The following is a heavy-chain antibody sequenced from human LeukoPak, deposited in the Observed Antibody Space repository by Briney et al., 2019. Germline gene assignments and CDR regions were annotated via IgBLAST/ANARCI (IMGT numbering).Heavy chain of an antibody. CDR2: ISAYNGNT. Sequence: GSVKVSCKASGYNFTSYGISWVRQDPGQGLEWMGWISAYNGNTNYAQKLQGRVTMTTDTSTSTAYMELRSLRSDDTAVYYCARVPLAAVHFDYWGQGTLVTVSS. V-gene: IGHV1-18*01. J-gene: IGHJ4*02. D-gene: IGHD6-13*01. CDR1: GYNFTSYG. CDR3: ARVPLAAVHFDY.